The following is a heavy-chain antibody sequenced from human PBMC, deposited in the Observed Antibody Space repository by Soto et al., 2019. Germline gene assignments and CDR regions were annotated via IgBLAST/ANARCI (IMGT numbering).Heavy chain of an antibody. CDR1: GFTFNSYG. Sequence: QVQLVESGGGVVQPGRSLRLSCAASGFTFNSYGMHWVRQAPGKGLEWVASISHDGTNKYYVDSVKGRFTISRDNSKSTLYLQMNSLRAEDTAVHYCAKTPWEKYYSSWFDCWGQGTLVTVSS. J-gene: IGHJ4*02. D-gene: IGHD1-26*01. CDR2: ISHDGTNK. V-gene: IGHV3-30*18. CDR3: AKTPWEKYYSSWFDC.